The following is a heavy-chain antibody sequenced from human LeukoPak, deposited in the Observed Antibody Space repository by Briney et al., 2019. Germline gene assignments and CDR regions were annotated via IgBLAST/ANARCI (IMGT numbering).Heavy chain of an antibody. CDR1: GYSISSGYY. CDR3: ARDLGYSGFDWAP. Sequence: SETLSLTCSVSGYSISSGYYWGWIRQPPGKRLEWVGSISSSGNTYYNPTLKSRVTISVDTSKNQFSLNLTSVTAADAAVYYCARDLGYSGFDWAPWGQGTLVTVSS. J-gene: IGHJ5*02. CDR2: ISSSGNT. V-gene: IGHV4-38-2*02. D-gene: IGHD5-12*01.